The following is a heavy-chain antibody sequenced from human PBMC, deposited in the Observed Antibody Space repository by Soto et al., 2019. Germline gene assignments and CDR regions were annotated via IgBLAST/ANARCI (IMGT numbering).Heavy chain of an antibody. CDR1: GFTFSSYS. D-gene: IGHD5-12*01. V-gene: IGHV3-48*02. Sequence: EVQLVESGGGLVQPGGSLRLSCAASGFTFSSYSMNWVRQAPGKGLEWVSYISSSSSTIYYADSVKGRFTISRDNAKNSLYLQMNSLRDEDTAVYYCARRGGGYSGYDPYYGMDVWGQGTTVTVSS. CDR3: ARRGGGYSGYDPYYGMDV. J-gene: IGHJ6*02. CDR2: ISSSSSTI.